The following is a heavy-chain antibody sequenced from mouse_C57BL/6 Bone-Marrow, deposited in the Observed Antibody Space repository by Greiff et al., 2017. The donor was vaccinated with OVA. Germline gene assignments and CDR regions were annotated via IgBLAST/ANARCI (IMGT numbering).Heavy chain of an antibody. CDR2: INPGSGGT. V-gene: IGHV1-54*01. CDR3: ARKDYGDDFYYFDY. CDR1: GYAFTNYL. D-gene: IGHD2-2*01. J-gene: IGHJ2*01. Sequence: QVQLKQSGAELVRPGTSVKVSCKASGYAFTNYLIEWVKQRPGQGLEWIGVINPGSGGTNYNEKFKGKATLTADKSSSTAYMQLSSLTSEDSAVYVCARKDYGDDFYYFDYWGQGTTLTVSS.